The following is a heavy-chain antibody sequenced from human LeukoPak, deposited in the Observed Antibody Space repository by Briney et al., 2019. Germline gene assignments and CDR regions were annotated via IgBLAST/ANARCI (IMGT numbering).Heavy chain of an antibody. V-gene: IGHV4-34*01. CDR2: INHSGST. CDR1: GGSFSGYY. CDR3: AGPHRITMVRGAPRGYFDY. D-gene: IGHD3-10*01. J-gene: IGHJ4*02. Sequence: SETLSLTCAVYGGSFSGYYWSWIRQPPGKGLEWIGEINHSGSTNYNPSLKSRVTISVDTSKNQFSLKLNSVTAADTAVYYCAGPHRITMVRGAPRGYFDYWGQGTLVTVSS.